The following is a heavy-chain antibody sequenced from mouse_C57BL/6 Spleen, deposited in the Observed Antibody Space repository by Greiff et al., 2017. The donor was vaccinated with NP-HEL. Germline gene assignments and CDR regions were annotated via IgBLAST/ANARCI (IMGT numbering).Heavy chain of an antibody. CDR1: GYTFTSYW. D-gene: IGHD1-1*01. CDR3: ARYDYYGSSSLDY. V-gene: IGHV1-61*01. J-gene: IGHJ2*01. Sequence: VQLQQPGAELVRPGSSVKLSCKASGYTFTSYWMDWVKQRPGQGLEWIGNIYPSDSETHYNQKFKDKATLTVDKSSSTAYMQLSSLTSEDSAVYYCARYDYYGSSSLDYWGQGTTLTVSS. CDR2: IYPSDSET.